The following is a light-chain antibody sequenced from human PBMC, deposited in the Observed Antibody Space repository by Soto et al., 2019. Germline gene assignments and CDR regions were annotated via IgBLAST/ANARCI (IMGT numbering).Light chain of an antibody. J-gene: IGKJ2*03. V-gene: IGKV3-20*01. CDR1: QSVSSTY. CDR2: GAS. Sequence: EIVLTQSPGTLSLSPGEGATLSCRASQSVSSTYLAWYQHKPGQAPRLLIYGASNRATGIPDRFSGSGSGTDFNLAISRLEPEDFAMYYCQQFGGSPRYSFGPGTKLEIK. CDR3: QQFGGSPRYS.